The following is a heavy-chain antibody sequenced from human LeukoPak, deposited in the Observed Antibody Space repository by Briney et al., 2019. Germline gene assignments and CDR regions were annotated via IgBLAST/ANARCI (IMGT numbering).Heavy chain of an antibody. Sequence: GGSLRLSCAASGFTFSSYWMSWVRQAPGKGLEWVANIKQDGSEKYYVDSVKGRFTISRDNAKNSLYLQMNSLRAEDTAVYYCARDPPSYYYDSSGYADYWGQGTLVTVSS. V-gene: IGHV3-7*01. D-gene: IGHD3-22*01. CDR1: GFTFSSYW. J-gene: IGHJ4*02. CDR2: IKQDGSEK. CDR3: ARDPPSYYYDSSGYADY.